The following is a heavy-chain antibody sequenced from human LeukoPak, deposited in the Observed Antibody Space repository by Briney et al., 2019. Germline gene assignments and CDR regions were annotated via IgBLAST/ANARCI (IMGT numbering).Heavy chain of an antibody. CDR2: ITPSID. J-gene: IGHJ4*02. CDR1: GFFFKAAY. Sequence: GSLRLSCAASGFFFKAAYMNWVRQAPGKGLEWVGRITPSIDEYAAPVKGRFSISRDDSKSMVYLQMSSLVTDDTAVFYCVWSSTWEKRFYLDQWGQGTLVTVFS. D-gene: IGHD6-6*01. V-gene: IGHV3-15*01. CDR3: VWSSTWEKRFYLDQ.